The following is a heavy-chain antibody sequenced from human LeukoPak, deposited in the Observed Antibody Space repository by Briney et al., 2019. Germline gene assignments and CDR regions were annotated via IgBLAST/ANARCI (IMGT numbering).Heavy chain of an antibody. CDR2: IIPIFGTA. CDR3: ARVGEPMDAYYYYGMDV. D-gene: IGHD1-14*01. CDR1: GGTFSSNA. Sequence: ASVKVSCKASGGTFSSNAISWVRQAPGQGLEWMGGIIPIFGTANYAQKFQGRVTITADESTSTAYMELSSLRSEDTAVYYCARVGEPMDAYYYYGMDVWGQGTTVTVSS. V-gene: IGHV1-69*13. J-gene: IGHJ6*02.